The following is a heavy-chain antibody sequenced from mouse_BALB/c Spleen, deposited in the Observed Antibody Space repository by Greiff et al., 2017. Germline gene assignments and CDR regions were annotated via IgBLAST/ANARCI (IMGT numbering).Heavy chain of an antibody. CDR1: GYTFTSYW. Sequence: VQLQQPGAELVKPGASVKLSCKASGYTFTSYWMHWVKQRPGQGLEWIGEINPSNGRTNYNEKFKSKATLTVDKSSSTAYMQLSSLTSEDSAVYYCAREYYDSLRFADWGQGTLVTVSA. J-gene: IGHJ3*01. CDR2: INPSNGRT. V-gene: IGHV1S81*02. CDR3: AREYYDSLRFAD. D-gene: IGHD2-4*01.